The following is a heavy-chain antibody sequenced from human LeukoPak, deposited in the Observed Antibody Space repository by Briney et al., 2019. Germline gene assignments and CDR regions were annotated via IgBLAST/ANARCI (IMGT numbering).Heavy chain of an antibody. CDR3: AREFPMDRNFDY. CDR1: GFTFSSYS. CDR2: ISSSSSYI. J-gene: IGHJ4*02. D-gene: IGHD3-10*01. Sequence: GGSLRLSCAASGFTFSSYSMNWVRQAPGKGLEWVSPISSSSSYIYYADSVKGRFTISRDNAKNSLYLQMNSLRAEDTAVYYCAREFPMDRNFDYWGQGTLVTVPS. V-gene: IGHV3-21*01.